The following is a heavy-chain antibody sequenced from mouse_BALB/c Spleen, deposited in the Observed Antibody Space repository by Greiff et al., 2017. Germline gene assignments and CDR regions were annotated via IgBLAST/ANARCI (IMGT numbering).Heavy chain of an antibody. Sequence: EVKLLESGPGLVKPSQSLSLTCTVTGYSITSDYAWYWIRQFPGNKLEWMGYISYSGSTSYNPSLKSRISITRDTSKNQFFLQLNSVTTEDTATYYCARRRYSPHYAMDYWGQGTSVTVSS. CDR1: GYSITSDYA. CDR3: ARRRYSPHYAMDY. D-gene: IGHD2-14*01. CDR2: ISYSGST. V-gene: IGHV3-2*02. J-gene: IGHJ4*01.